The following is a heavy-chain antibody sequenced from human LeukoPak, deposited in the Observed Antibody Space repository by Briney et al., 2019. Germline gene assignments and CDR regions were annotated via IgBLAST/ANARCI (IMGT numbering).Heavy chain of an antibody. J-gene: IGHJ6*03. D-gene: IGHD6-13*01. CDR2: MNTNGGNT. V-gene: IGHV1-8*01. CDR3: PRWSGSPTRIYYYYYSMDV. Sequence: ASVTLSCKASGYTFTSYDINWVRQATGQGLEWMGWMNTNGGNTCYAQKFQGRVTMTRNTSISTAYMERSSLRSEDTAVYDCPRWSGSPTRIYYYYYSMDVWGKGATVTVSS. CDR1: GYTFTSYD.